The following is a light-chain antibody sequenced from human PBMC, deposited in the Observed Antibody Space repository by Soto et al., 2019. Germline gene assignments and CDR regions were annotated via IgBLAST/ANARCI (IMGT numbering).Light chain of an antibody. J-gene: IGKJ1*01. CDR3: QQSYSTPWT. CDR1: QSVSRY. CDR2: DAF. Sequence: EIVLTQSPVTLSLSPGERATLSCRASQSVSRYLSWYQQKPDQAPRLLIYDAFNRATGIPARFSGSGSGTDFTLTISSLEPEDFATYYCQQSYSTPWTFGQGTKVDIK. V-gene: IGKV3-11*01.